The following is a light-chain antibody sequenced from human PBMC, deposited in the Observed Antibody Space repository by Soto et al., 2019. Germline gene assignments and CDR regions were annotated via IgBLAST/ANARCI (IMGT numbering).Light chain of an antibody. V-gene: IGKV2-28*01. J-gene: IGKJ1*01. CDR3: MQTLESRT. CDR1: LSLVNANGYTY. Sequence: DIVMTQSPLSLTVTPGEPASISFRSGLSLVNANGYTYFHWFLQKPGQSPQLLIYLGYNRAPGVPDRFSGTGSGTDFTLKISRVEAEDVGVYYCMQTLESRTFGQGTKVDNK. CDR2: LGY.